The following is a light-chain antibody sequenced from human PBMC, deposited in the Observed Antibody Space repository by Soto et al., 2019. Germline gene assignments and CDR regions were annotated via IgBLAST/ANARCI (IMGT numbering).Light chain of an antibody. V-gene: IGKV1-33*01. Sequence: GDRVTITCQASEDIYKYLNWYRQKPGKAHNLLIYDASNVEAGVPSRFSGSGSGTFFTFVISSLQPEEVATYYCQHHRGLPVTVGGGTKVDIK. J-gene: IGKJ4*01. CDR3: QHHRGLPVT. CDR1: EDIYKY. CDR2: DAS.